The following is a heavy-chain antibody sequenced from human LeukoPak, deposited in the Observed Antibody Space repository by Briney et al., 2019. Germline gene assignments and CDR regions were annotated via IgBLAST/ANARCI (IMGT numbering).Heavy chain of an antibody. D-gene: IGHD6-19*01. CDR2: ISSSGSTI. CDR1: GFTFSSYE. J-gene: IGHJ4*02. V-gene: IGHV3-48*03. Sequence: GGSLRLSCAASGFTFSSYEMNWDRQAPGKGPEWVSYISSSGSTIYYADSVKGRFTISRDNAKNSLYLQMNSLRAEDTAVYYCASSDSGWFDYWGQGTLVTVSS. CDR3: ASSDSGWFDY.